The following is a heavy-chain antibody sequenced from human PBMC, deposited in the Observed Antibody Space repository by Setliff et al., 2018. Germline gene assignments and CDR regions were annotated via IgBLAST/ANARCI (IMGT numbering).Heavy chain of an antibody. J-gene: IGHJ6*02. CDR2: ISSDGGST. CDR3: ARDHVYGSQYYYYYYGMDV. V-gene: IGHV3-64*01. Sequence: GGSLRLSCAASGFTFSSYSMNWVRQAPGKGLEWVSSISSDGGSTYYANSVKDRFTISRDNSKNTLWLQMGSLRAEDTAVYYCARDHVYGSQYYYYYYGMDVRGQGTTVTVSS. D-gene: IGHD3-10*01. CDR1: GFTFSSYS.